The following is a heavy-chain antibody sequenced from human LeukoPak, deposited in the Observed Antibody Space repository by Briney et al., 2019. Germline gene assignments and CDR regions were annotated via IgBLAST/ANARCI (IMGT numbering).Heavy chain of an antibody. CDR2: INPNSGGT. J-gene: IGHJ4*02. CDR1: GYTFTAYY. D-gene: IGHD6-6*01. CDR3: ARVGSIIARKNYFDY. V-gene: IGHV1-2*02. Sequence: ASVKVSCKAAGYTFTAYYIHWVRQAPGQGLEWMGWINPNSGGTNSAQKFQGRVTMTRDSSISTAYMEISRLTSDDTAVYHCARVGSIIARKNYFDYWGQGTLVTVSS.